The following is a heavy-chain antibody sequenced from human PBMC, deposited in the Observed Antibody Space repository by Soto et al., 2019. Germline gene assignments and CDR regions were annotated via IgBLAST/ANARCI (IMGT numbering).Heavy chain of an antibody. Sequence: PSDTLSLTCAVYGVSFSGYYWSWIRHPPGKGLEWIGEINHSGSTNYNPSLKSRVTISVDTSKNQFSLKLSSVTAADTAVYYCARGRSGYSYGYYFDYWGQGTLVTVSS. CDR1: GVSFSGYY. J-gene: IGHJ4*02. D-gene: IGHD5-18*01. CDR2: INHSGST. V-gene: IGHV4-34*01. CDR3: ARGRSGYSYGYYFDY.